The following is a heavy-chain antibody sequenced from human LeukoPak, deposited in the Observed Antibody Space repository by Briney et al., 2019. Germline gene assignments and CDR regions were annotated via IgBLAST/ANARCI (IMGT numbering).Heavy chain of an antibody. CDR2: IIPIFGTA. V-gene: IGHV1-69*13. CDR1: GYTFTNYY. CDR3: ARVSLGNEPGSPQNYYYYGMDV. Sequence: ASVKVSCKASGYTFTNYYIHWMRQAPGQGLEWMGGIIPIFGTANYAQKFQGRVTITADESTSTAYMELSSLRSEDTAVYYCARVSLGNEPGSPQNYYYYGMDVWGQGTTVTVSS. J-gene: IGHJ6*02.